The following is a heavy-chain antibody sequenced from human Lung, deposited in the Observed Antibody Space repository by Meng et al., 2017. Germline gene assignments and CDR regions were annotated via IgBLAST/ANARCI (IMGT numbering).Heavy chain of an antibody. D-gene: IGHD4-11*01. Sequence: QGPLHEWGAGLLKPSGTLSLTCVVSGGSFSDYYWSWIRQPPGKGLEWIGEINHSGSTNYNPSLESRATISVDTSQNNLSLKLSSVTAADSAVYYCARGPTTMAHDFDYWGQGTLVTVSS. CDR3: ARGPTTMAHDFDY. CDR1: GGSFSDYY. J-gene: IGHJ4*02. CDR2: INHSGST. V-gene: IGHV4-34*01.